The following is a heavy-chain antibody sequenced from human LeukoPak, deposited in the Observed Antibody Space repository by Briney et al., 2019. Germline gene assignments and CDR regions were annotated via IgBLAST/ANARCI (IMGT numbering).Heavy chain of an antibody. Sequence: GGSLRLSCVASGFTFSSYSMNWVRQAPGKGLEWVSYISSSRGTIYYADSVKGRFTISRDNAKNSLYLQLTSLRAEDTAVYFCARDLGDYWGQGTLVTVSS. CDR2: ISSSRGTI. J-gene: IGHJ4*02. V-gene: IGHV3-48*04. D-gene: IGHD3-16*01. CDR3: ARDLGDY. CDR1: GFTFSSYS.